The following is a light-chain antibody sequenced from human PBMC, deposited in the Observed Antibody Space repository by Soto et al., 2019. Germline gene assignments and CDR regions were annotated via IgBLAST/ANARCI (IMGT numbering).Light chain of an antibody. Sequence: EIVLTQSPATLSLSPGEGATLSCRASQSVSNYLAWYQQKPGQAPRLLIYDASKRATGIPARFSGSGSGTDFTLTVTSLQSEDFAVYYCQQYDQWPITFGQGTRLEIK. CDR1: QSVSNY. V-gene: IGKV3-11*01. J-gene: IGKJ5*01. CDR2: DAS. CDR3: QQYDQWPIT.